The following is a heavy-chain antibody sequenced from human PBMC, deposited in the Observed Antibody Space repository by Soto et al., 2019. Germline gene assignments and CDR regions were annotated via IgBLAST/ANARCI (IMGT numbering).Heavy chain of an antibody. Sequence: HPGGSLRLSCVASGFTLSSYGIHWVRQAPGKGLEWVAVISYDGSNEYYADSVKGRFTISRDNSKNTLYLQMDSLRPEDTAVYYCAKEITVAGDFDYWGHGTLVTVSS. V-gene: IGHV3-30*18. CDR1: GFTLSSYG. J-gene: IGHJ4*01. CDR2: ISYDGSNE. D-gene: IGHD6-19*01. CDR3: AKEITVAGDFDY.